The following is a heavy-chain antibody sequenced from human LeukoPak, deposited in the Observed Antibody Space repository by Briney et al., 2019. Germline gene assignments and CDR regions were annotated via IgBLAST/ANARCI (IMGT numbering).Heavy chain of an antibody. CDR2: IKSKTDGGTT. J-gene: IGHJ3*02. D-gene: IGHD5-18*01. Sequence: GGSLRLSCAASGFTFSNAWMSWVRQAPGKGLEWVGRIKSKTDGGTTDYAAPVKGRFTISRDDSKNTLYLQMNSLKTEDTAVYYYTTDLNGYSYGHQDAFDIWGQGTMVTVSS. V-gene: IGHV3-15*01. CDR1: GFTFSNAW. CDR3: TTDLNGYSYGHQDAFDI.